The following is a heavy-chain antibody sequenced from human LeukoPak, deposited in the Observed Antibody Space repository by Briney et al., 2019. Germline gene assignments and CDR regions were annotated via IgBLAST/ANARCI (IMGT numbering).Heavy chain of an antibody. Sequence: GGTLRLSCAASGFTFSSYSMNWVRQAPGKGLEWVSSISSSSNYTYYADSVRGRFTISRDNAKNSLYLQMNSLRAEDTAVYYCARGTTGGYSPSHWGQGTLVTVS. CDR3: ARGTTGGYSPSH. CDR2: ISSSSNYT. V-gene: IGHV3-21*01. D-gene: IGHD5-12*01. J-gene: IGHJ4*02. CDR1: GFTFSSYS.